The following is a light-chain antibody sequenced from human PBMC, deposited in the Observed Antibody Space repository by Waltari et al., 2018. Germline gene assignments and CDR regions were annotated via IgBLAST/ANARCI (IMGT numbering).Light chain of an antibody. CDR2: AAS. J-gene: IGKJ1*01. V-gene: IGKV1-39*01. CDR3: QQSYSTPWT. Sequence: DIQVTQSPSSLSASVGDRVTITCRASQRIGTSLSWYQHKPGKAPKLLIYAASRLQSWVPSRFSGSGSGTDFTLTVSSLQPEDFATYYCQQSYSTPWTFGQGAKVEIK. CDR1: QRIGTS.